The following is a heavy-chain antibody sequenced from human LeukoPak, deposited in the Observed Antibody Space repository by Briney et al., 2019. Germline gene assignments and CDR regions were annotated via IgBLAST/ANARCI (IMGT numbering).Heavy chain of an antibody. V-gene: IGHV4-59*01. CDR3: ARDGWGRAFDI. CDR1: GGSISSYY. J-gene: IGHJ3*02. CDR2: VYYSGST. D-gene: IGHD1-26*01. Sequence: SETLSLTCTVSGGSISSYYWSWIRQPPGKGLEWIGSVYYSGSTNYNPSLKSRVTISVDTSKNQFSLKLSSVTAADTAVYYCARDGWGRAFDIWGQGTMVTVSS.